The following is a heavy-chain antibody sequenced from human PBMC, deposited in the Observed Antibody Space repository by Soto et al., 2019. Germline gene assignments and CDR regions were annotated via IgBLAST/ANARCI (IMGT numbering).Heavy chain of an antibody. J-gene: IGHJ4*02. CDR2: IGGGGAHT. V-gene: IGHV3-23*01. Sequence: GSLRLSCAASGFNFGDDHLSWVRQVPGKGLEWVSSIGGGGAHTYYADSVKGRFTISGDSSKNTVYLQMDSLRAEDTALYSCATLPWADFYLRYWGQGTPVTISS. CDR3: ATLPWADFYLRY. CDR1: GFNFGDDH. D-gene: IGHD3-16*01.